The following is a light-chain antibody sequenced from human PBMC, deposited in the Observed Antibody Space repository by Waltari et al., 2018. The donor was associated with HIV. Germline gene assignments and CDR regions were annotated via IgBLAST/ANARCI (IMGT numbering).Light chain of an antibody. CDR1: QSISSW. Sequence: DLQMTQSPSTLSASVGDRVPITCRASQSISSWLAWYQQKPGKAPKLLIYKASSLESGVPSRCSGSGSGTEFTLTISSLQPDDFATYYCQQYNSYLWTFGQGTKVEIK. V-gene: IGKV1-5*03. J-gene: IGKJ1*01. CDR2: KAS. CDR3: QQYNSYLWT.